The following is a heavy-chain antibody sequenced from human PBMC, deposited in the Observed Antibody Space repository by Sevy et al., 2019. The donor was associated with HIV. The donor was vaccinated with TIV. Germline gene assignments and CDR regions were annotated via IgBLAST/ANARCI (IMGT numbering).Heavy chain of an antibody. CDR1: GFTFSNYW. Sequence: GGSLRLSCAASGFTFSNYWMSWVRQAPGKGLEWVANIKKDGSEKYYVDSVKGRFTISRDNAKNSLFLQMNSLRAEDTALYYCARDCSSTSCLWGLDVRGQGTTVTVSS. CDR2: IKKDGSEK. D-gene: IGHD2-2*01. V-gene: IGHV3-7*03. J-gene: IGHJ6*02. CDR3: ARDCSSTSCLWGLDV.